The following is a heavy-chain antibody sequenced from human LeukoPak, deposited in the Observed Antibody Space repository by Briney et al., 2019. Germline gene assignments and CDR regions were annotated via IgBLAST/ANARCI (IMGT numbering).Heavy chain of an antibody. J-gene: IGHJ4*02. CDR3: ARAPRVYGDYLDFFDY. CDR2: IIPILGIA. CDR1: GGTFSSYA. V-gene: IGHV1-69*04. Sequence: GASVKVSCKASGGTFSSYAISWVRQAPGQGLEWMGRIIPILGIANYAQKFQGRVTITADKSTSTAYMELSSLRSEDTAVYYCARAPRVYGDYLDFFDYWGQGTLVTVSS. D-gene: IGHD4-17*01.